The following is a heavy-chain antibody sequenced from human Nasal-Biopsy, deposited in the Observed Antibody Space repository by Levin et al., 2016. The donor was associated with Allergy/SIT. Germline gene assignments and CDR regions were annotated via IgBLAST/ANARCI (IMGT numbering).Heavy chain of an antibody. V-gene: IGHV4-61*01. CDR1: GDSVSSGSYY. CDR2: IYYSGSI. Sequence: GSLRLSCTVSGDSVSSGSYYWNWIRQPPGKGLEWIGYIYYSGSINYNASLKSRVTISVDTSKNQFSLELNSVTAADTAVYYCATSSTSSHYSFYYYMAVWGKGTTVTVSS. D-gene: IGHD2-2*01. J-gene: IGHJ6*03. CDR3: ATSSTSSHYSFYYYMAV.